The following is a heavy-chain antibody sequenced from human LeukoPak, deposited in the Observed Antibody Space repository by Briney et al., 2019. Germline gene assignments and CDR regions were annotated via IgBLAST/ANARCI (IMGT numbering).Heavy chain of an antibody. CDR1: GFTFSDYY. CDR2: ISSISSYT. V-gene: IGHV3-11*06. J-gene: IGHJ4*02. Sequence: GGSQRLSCAACGFTFSDYYMSWIHEAPEEGLEGVSYISSISSYTNYEDSVKGRFTISRDNAKNSLYLQMNSRRAEDTAVYYCARETPPGLGSGIDYWGQGTLVTVSS. CDR3: ARETPPGLGSGIDY. D-gene: IGHD5/OR15-5a*01.